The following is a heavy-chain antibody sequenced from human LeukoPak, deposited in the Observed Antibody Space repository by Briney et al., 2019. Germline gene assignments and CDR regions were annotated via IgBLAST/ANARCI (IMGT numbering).Heavy chain of an antibody. J-gene: IGHJ4*02. CDR1: GFTVSSNF. CDR3: ARDTDYYGSGRHGYFDY. V-gene: IGHV3-66*01. D-gene: IGHD3-10*01. CDR2: IYSGGET. Sequence: PGGSLRLSCEVSGFTVSSNFMGWVRQTPEKGLEWVSLIYSGGETYYVDSVEGRFTISRDNSKSTLHLQMNSLGAEDTAVYYCARDTDYYGSGRHGYFDYWGQGTLVTVSP.